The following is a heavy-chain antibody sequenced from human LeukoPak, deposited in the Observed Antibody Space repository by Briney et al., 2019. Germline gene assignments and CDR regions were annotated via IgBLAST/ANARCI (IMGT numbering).Heavy chain of an antibody. D-gene: IGHD2-21*02. V-gene: IGHV3-30*02. Sequence: GGSLRLSCVASGFTFSSYAMHWVRQAPGKGLEWVAVIWFDGSNKYYADSVKGRFTISRDNSKNTLYLQMNSLRAEDTAVYYCAKDACGDDCYPDYWGQGTLVTVS. CDR1: GFTFSSYA. CDR3: AKDACGDDCYPDY. CDR2: IWFDGSNK. J-gene: IGHJ4*02.